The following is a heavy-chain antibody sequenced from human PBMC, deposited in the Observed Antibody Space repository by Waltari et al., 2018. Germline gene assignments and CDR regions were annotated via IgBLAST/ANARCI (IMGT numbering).Heavy chain of an antibody. D-gene: IGHD4-17*01. CDR2: IYHSGIT. Sequence: QLQLQESGSGLVKPSQTLSLTCAVSGGSISSGGYSWSWIRQPPGKGLEWIGYIYHSGITYYNPSLKSRVTISVDRSKNQFSLKLSSVTAADTAVYYCARHMTTVTYDAFDIWGQGTMVTVSS. J-gene: IGHJ3*02. V-gene: IGHV4-30-2*01. CDR1: GGSISSGGYS. CDR3: ARHMTTVTYDAFDI.